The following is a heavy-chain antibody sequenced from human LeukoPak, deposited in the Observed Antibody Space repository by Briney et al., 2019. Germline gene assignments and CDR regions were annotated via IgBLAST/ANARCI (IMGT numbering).Heavy chain of an antibody. Sequence: GESLKISCKGSGYSFTSYWIGWVRQMPGKGLEWMGIIYPGDSDTRYSPSFQGQVTISADKSISTAYLQWGSLKASDTAMYYCASNPGISGSIVGAMGYWGQGTLVTVSS. D-gene: IGHD1-26*01. CDR3: ASNPGISGSIVGAMGY. CDR2: IYPGDSDT. J-gene: IGHJ4*02. CDR1: GYSFTSYW. V-gene: IGHV5-51*01.